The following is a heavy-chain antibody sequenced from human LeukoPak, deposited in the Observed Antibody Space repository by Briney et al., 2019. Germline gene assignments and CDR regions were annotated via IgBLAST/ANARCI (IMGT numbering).Heavy chain of an antibody. Sequence: GGSLRLSCAASGFTFSSYSMNWVRQAPGKGLEWVSSISSSSSYIYYADSVKGRFTISRDNAKNSLYLQMNSLRAEDTAVYYCARDSSLYCSGGSCRVDYWGQGTLVTVSS. CDR1: GFTFSSYS. CDR3: ARDSSLYCSGGSCRVDY. D-gene: IGHD2-15*01. V-gene: IGHV3-21*01. CDR2: ISSSSSYI. J-gene: IGHJ4*02.